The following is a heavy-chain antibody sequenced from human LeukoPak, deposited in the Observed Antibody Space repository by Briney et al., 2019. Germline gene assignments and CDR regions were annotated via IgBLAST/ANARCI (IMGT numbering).Heavy chain of an antibody. Sequence: GRSLRLSCAASGFTFSSYGMHWVRQAPGKGLEWVAVIWYDGSNKYYADSVKGRFTISRDNSKNSLYLQMNSLRAEDTAVYYCARGVTPKDFDYWGQGTLVTVSS. V-gene: IGHV3-33*01. CDR1: GFTFSSYG. D-gene: IGHD4-23*01. CDR2: IWYDGSNK. J-gene: IGHJ4*02. CDR3: ARGVTPKDFDY.